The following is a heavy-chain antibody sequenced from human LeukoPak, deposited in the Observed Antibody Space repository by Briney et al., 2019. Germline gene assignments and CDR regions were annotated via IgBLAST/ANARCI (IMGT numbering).Heavy chain of an antibody. CDR3: ARAASGGSCFY. J-gene: IGHJ4*02. V-gene: IGHV4-34*01. D-gene: IGHD2-15*01. CDR2: INHSGST. CDR1: GGSFSGYY. Sequence: PSETLSLTCAVYGGSFSGYYWSWIRQPPGKGLEWIGEINHSGSTNYNPSLKSRVTISVDTSKNQFSLKLSSVTATDTAVYYCARAASGGSCFYWGQGTLVTVSS.